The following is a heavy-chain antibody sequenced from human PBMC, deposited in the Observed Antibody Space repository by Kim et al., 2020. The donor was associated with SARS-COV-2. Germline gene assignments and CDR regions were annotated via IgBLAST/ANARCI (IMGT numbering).Heavy chain of an antibody. J-gene: IGHJ6*02. V-gene: IGHV3-30*18. CDR3: AKDLQAYYDTSGAV. Sequence: GGSLRLSCAASGFTFSSYGMHWVRQAPGKGLEWVAVISNDGSRKVYADSVKGRLTISRDNSKNTVSLQMNSLTTEDTAVYYCAKDLQAYYDTSGAVGGQGTTVTVSS. CDR2: ISNDGSRK. CDR1: GFTFSSYG. D-gene: IGHD3-22*01.